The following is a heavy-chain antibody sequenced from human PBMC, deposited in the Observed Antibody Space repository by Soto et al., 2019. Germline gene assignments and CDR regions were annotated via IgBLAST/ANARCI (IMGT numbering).Heavy chain of an antibody. Sequence: EEQLEESGGGLVEPGGSLRLSCAASGFTFSSYTMNWVRQAPGKGLEWVSSISSSVSFTYYADSVKGRFTVSRDNTKNSVYLQMNSLRAEDTAVYYCAARGYCSGANCQPRDFYYGMDVWGQGTTVTVSS. D-gene: IGHD2-15*01. CDR3: AARGYCSGANCQPRDFYYGMDV. V-gene: IGHV3-21*01. CDR1: GFTFSSYT. J-gene: IGHJ6*02. CDR2: ISSSVSFT.